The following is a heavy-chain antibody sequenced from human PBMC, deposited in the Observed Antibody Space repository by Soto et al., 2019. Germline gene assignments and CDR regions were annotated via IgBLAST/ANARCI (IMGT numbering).Heavy chain of an antibody. CDR1: GFTFSSYA. V-gene: IGHV3-23*01. D-gene: IGHD3-3*01. J-gene: IGHJ4*02. Sequence: GGSLRLSCAASGFTFSSYAMSWVSQAPGKGLEWVSAISGSGGSTYYADSVKGRFTISRDNSKNTLYLQMNSLRAEDTAVYYCAKARFLEWLLYYWGQGTLVTVSS. CDR2: ISGSGGST. CDR3: AKARFLEWLLYY.